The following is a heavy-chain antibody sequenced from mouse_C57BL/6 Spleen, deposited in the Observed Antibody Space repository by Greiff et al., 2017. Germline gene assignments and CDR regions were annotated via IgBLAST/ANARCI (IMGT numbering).Heavy chain of an antibody. J-gene: IGHJ2*01. CDR1: GYTFTSYW. CDR3: ARIGLGRDFDY. V-gene: IGHV1-64*01. D-gene: IGHD4-1*01. CDR2: IHPNSGST. Sequence: QVQLQQSGAELVKPGASVKLSCKASGYTFTSYWMHWVKQRPGQGLEWIGMIHPNSGSTNYNEKFKSKATLTVDKSSSTAYMQLSSLTSEDSAVYYCARIGLGRDFDYWGQGTTLTVSS.